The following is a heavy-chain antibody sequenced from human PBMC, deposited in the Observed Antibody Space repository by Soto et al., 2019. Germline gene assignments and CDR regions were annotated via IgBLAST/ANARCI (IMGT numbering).Heavy chain of an antibody. V-gene: IGHV4-31*03. CDR1: GGSISSGGYY. CDR2: IHYSGST. Sequence: SETLSLTCTVSGGSISSGGYYWSWIRQNPGKGLEWIGYIHYSGSTYYNPSLKSRVTISVDPSKNQVSLKLSSVTAADTAVYYGAKFSYHDSSGYYFYWFDPWGQGALVTVSS. CDR3: AKFSYHDSSGYYFYWFDP. J-gene: IGHJ5*02. D-gene: IGHD3-22*01.